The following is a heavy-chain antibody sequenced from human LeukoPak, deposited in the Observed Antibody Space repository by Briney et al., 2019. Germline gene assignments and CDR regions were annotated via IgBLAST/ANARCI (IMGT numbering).Heavy chain of an antibody. CDR3: AREYSSSWYFDY. CDR2: ISSSSSYI. V-gene: IGHV3-21*01. D-gene: IGHD6-13*01. CDR1: GFTFGSYS. J-gene: IGHJ4*02. Sequence: GGSLRLSCAASGFTFGSYSMNWVRQAPGKGLEWVSSISSSSSYIYYADSVKGRFTISRDNAKNSLYLQMNSLRAEDTAVYYCAREYSSSWYFDYWGQGTLVTVSS.